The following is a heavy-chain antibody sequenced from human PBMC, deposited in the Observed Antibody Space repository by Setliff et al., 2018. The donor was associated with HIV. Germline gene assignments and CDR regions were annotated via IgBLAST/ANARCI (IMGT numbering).Heavy chain of an antibody. CDR1: GFTFSNYS. V-gene: IGHV3-21*01. D-gene: IGHD3-9*01. Sequence: GGSLRLSCAASGFTFSNYSMNWVRQTPGKGLEWVSSISAGATYIYYGDSVKGRFTISRDNAENSLYLQMNSLRAEDTDVYYCARDNGRYFDRGWFDPWGQGALVTVSS. CDR3: ARDNGRYFDRGWFDP. J-gene: IGHJ5*02. CDR2: ISAGATYI.